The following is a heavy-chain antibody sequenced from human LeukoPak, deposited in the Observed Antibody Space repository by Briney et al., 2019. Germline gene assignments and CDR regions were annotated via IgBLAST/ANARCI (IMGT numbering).Heavy chain of an antibody. CDR1: GGTFSSYT. CDR2: IIPIFGTA. CDR3: ARGGNDYGDLPSDVFDL. Sequence: SVKVSCKASGGTFSSYTISWVRQAPGQGLEWMGGIIPIFGTANYAQKFQGRVTITADKSTSTDYMELSSLRSEDTAVYYCARGGNDYGDLPSDVFDLWGQGTMVTVSS. J-gene: IGHJ3*01. D-gene: IGHD4-17*01. V-gene: IGHV1-69*06.